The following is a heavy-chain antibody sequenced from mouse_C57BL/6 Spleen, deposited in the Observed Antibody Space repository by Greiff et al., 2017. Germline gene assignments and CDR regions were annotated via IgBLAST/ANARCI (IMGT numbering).Heavy chain of an antibody. D-gene: IGHD2-3*01. J-gene: IGHJ1*03. CDR2: IWSGGST. V-gene: IGHV2-2*01. CDR3: ARREDGYWYFDV. CDR1: GFSLTSYG. Sequence: VQLQESGPGLVQPSQSLSITCTVSGFSLTSYGVHWVRQSPGKGLEWLGVIWSGGSTDYNAAFISRLSISKDNSKSQVFFKMNSLQADDTAIYYCARREDGYWYFDVWGTGTTVTVSS.